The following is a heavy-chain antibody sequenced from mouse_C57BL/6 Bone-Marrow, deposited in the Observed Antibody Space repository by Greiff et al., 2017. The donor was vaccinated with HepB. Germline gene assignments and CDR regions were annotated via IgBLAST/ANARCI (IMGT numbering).Heavy chain of an antibody. CDR2: ISYDGSN. J-gene: IGHJ1*03. Sequence: EVKLQESGPGLVKPSQSLSLTCSVTGYSITSGYYWNWIRQFPGNKLEWMGYISYDGSNNYNPSLKNRISITRDTSKNQFFLKLNSVTTEDTATYYCAREPGSSYWYFDVWGTGTTVTVSS. V-gene: IGHV3-6*01. CDR1: GYSITSGYY. CDR3: AREPGSSYWYFDV. D-gene: IGHD1-1*01.